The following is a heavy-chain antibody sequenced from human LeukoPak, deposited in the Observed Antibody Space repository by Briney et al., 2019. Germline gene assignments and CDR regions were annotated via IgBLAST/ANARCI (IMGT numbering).Heavy chain of an antibody. J-gene: IGHJ4*02. D-gene: IGHD5-18*01. CDR3: AKGIQLWLDFDY. V-gene: IGHV3-23*01. CDR2: ISGSGGST. Sequence: GGSLRLSCAASGFTLSSYAMSWVRQAPGRGLEWVSAISGSGGSTYYADSVKGRFTISRDNSKNTLYLQMNSLRAEDTAVYYCAKGIQLWLDFDYWGQGTLVTVSS. CDR1: GFTLSSYA.